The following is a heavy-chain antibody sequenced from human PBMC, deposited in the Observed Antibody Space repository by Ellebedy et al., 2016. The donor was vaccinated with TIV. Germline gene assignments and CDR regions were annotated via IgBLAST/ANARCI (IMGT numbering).Heavy chain of an antibody. CDR3: AIDLWNEPPSPMEN. CDR1: GFTVNNNY. Sequence: GESLKISCAASGFTVNNNYMSWVRRAPGKGLEWVSVIYTGSQTYYADSVKGRFTISRDNAKNSLYLQMNSLRAEDTAVYYCAIDLWNEPPSPMENWGQGTLVTVSS. J-gene: IGHJ4*02. D-gene: IGHD3-3*01. V-gene: IGHV3-53*01. CDR2: IYTGSQT.